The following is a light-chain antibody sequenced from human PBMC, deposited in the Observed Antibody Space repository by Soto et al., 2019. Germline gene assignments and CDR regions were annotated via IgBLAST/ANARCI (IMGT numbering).Light chain of an antibody. J-gene: IGLJ1*01. CDR2: DNN. CDR1: SSNIGNNY. Sequence: QSVLTHPPSVSAAPGQKVTISCSGSSSNIGNNYVSWYQQLPGTAPKLLIYDNNKRLLGIPDRFSGSKSGTSATLGITGLQTGDEADYYCGTWDSSLTAFYVFGTGTKLTVL. CDR3: GTWDSSLTAFYV. V-gene: IGLV1-51*01.